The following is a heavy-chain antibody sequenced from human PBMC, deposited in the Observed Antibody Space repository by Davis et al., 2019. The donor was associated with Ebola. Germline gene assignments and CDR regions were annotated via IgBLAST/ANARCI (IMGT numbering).Heavy chain of an antibody. CDR2: LKLDGSDE. D-gene: IGHD1-26*01. CDR3: AKDLSEWELSPGMDV. Sequence: GGSLTPSCAASAPTSSSHWMSWVRQAPGKGLEWVANLKLDGSDEKYVDSLKGRFTISRDNAKNSLYLQMTSLRAEDTAVYYCAKDLSEWELSPGMDVWGKGATVTVSS. CDR1: APTSSSHW. J-gene: IGHJ6*04. V-gene: IGHV3-7*01.